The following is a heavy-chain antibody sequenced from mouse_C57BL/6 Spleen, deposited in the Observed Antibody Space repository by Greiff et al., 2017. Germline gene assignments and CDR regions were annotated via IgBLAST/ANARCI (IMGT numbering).Heavy chain of an antibody. V-gene: IGHV3-6*01. D-gene: IGHD4-1*01. Sequence: ESGPGLVKPSQSLSLTCSVTGYSITSGYYWNWIRQFPGNKLEWMGYISYDGSNNYNPSLKNRISITRDTSKNQFFLKLNSVTTEDTATYYCARERTGTAFDYWGQGTTLTVSS. CDR2: ISYDGSN. J-gene: IGHJ2*01. CDR1: GYSITSGYY. CDR3: ARERTGTAFDY.